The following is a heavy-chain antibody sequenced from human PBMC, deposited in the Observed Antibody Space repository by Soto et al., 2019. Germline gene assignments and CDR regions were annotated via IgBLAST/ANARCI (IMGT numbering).Heavy chain of an antibody. V-gene: IGHV3-33*06. D-gene: IGHD3-9*01. CDR2: IWYDGSNK. Sequence: PGGSLRLSCAASGFTFSSYGMHWVRQAPGKGLEWVAVIWYDGSNKYYADSVKGRFTISRDNSKNTLYLQMNSLRAEDTAVYYCAKGQEYYDILTGFDYWGQGTLVTVSS. CDR3: AKGQEYYDILTGFDY. J-gene: IGHJ4*02. CDR1: GFTFSSYG.